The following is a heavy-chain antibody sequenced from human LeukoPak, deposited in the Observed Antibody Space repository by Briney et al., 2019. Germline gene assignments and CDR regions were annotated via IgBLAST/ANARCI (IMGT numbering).Heavy chain of an antibody. Sequence: GGSLRLSCAASGFTVSSNYMSWVRQAPGKGLEWVSVIYSGGSTYYADSVKGRFTISRHNSKNTLYLQMSSLRAEDTAVYYCARLAYCGGDCWDWFDPWGQGTLVTVSS. CDR2: IYSGGST. V-gene: IGHV3-53*04. J-gene: IGHJ5*02. CDR1: GFTVSSNY. CDR3: ARLAYCGGDCWDWFDP. D-gene: IGHD2-21*02.